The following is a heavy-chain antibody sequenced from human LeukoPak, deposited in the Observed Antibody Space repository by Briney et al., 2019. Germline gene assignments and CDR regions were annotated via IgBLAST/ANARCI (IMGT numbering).Heavy chain of an antibody. V-gene: IGHV4-59*01. CDR2: IYNSGTT. CDR1: GGSITSYY. CDR3: ARDPSAFAGYFDY. D-gene: IGHD6-13*01. Sequence: SETLSLTYIVSGGSITSYYWSWIRQPPGKGLEWIGYIYNSGTTNYNPSLKSRVTISADTSKNQISLNLSSVTAADTAVYYCARDPSAFAGYFDYWGQGTLVTVSS. J-gene: IGHJ4*02.